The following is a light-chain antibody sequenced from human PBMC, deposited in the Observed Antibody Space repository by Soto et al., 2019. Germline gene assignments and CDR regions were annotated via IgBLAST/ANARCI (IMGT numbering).Light chain of an antibody. CDR2: VAS. J-gene: IGKJ4*01. V-gene: IGKV1-27*01. CDR1: QGISNY. CDR3: QKYNSSPLT. Sequence: DIQMTQSPSSLSASVGDRVTITCRASQGISNYVAWYQQQPGKVPKLLIYVASTLQSGVPSRFSGSGSGTVFTLTISGLQPEDVGTYYCQKYNSSPLTFGGGTKVEIK.